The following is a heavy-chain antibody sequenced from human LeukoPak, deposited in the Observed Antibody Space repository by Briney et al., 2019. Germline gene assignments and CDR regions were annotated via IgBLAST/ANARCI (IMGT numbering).Heavy chain of an antibody. CDR2: IFYSGTT. Sequence: SETLSLTCTVSGGSISTYYWSWIRQPPAKGLEWLGNIFYSGTTNYNPSLKSRVTISVGKSKNQFSLKLSSVTAADTAVYYCARVNGMTVAETDYYYYHGMDVWGQGTTVTVSS. J-gene: IGHJ6*02. CDR3: ARVNGMTVAETDYYYYHGMDV. V-gene: IGHV4-59*01. CDR1: GGSISTYY. D-gene: IGHD6-19*01.